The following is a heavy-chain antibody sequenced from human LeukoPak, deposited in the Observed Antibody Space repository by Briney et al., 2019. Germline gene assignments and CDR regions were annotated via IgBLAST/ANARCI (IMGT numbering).Heavy chain of an antibody. CDR2: ISSSSSYT. J-gene: IGHJ4*02. Sequence: GGSLRLSCAASGFTFSDYYMSWIRQAPGKGLEWVSYISSSSSYTNYADSVKGRFTISRDNAKNSLYLQMNSPRAEDTAVYYCARGHGGNGFDYWGQGTLVTVSS. CDR1: GFTFSDYY. V-gene: IGHV3-11*03. CDR3: ARGHGGNGFDY. D-gene: IGHD4-23*01.